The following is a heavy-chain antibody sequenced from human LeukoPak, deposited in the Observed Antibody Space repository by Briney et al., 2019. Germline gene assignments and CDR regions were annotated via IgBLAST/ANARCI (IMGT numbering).Heavy chain of an antibody. CDR3: ARGRTLSGYSSSLGY. CDR2: MNPNSGNT. V-gene: IGHV1-8*01. CDR1: GYTFTSDD. Sequence: ASVKVSCKTSGYTFTSDDINWVRQATGQGLEWMGWMNPNSGNTGYAQKFQGRVTITRNTSISTAYMELSSLRSEDTAVYYCARGRTLSGYSSSLGYWGQGTLVTVSS. J-gene: IGHJ4*02. D-gene: IGHD6-13*01.